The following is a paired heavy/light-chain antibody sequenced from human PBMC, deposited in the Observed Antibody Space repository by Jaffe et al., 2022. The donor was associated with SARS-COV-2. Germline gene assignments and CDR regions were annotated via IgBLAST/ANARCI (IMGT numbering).Light chain of an antibody. CDR3: QQYNNWLRT. CDR2: GAS. V-gene: IGKV3-15*01. Sequence: EIVMTQSPATLSVSPGERATLSCRASQSVSSHLAWYQQKPGQAPRLLIYGASTRATGIPARFSGSGSGTEFTLTISSLQSEDFAVYYCQQYNNWLRTFGQGTKVEIK. CDR1: QSVSSH. J-gene: IGKJ1*01.
Heavy chain of an antibody. CDR2: IYYSGST. V-gene: IGHV4-59*01. CDR1: GGSISSYY. Sequence: QVQLQESGPGLVKPSETLSLTCTVSGGSISSYYWNWIRQPPGKGLEWIDYIYYSGSTNYNSSLKSRVTISVDTSKNQFSLKLSSVTAADTAVYYCARSYYENAFDLWGQGTMVTVSS. CDR3: ARSYYENAFDL. D-gene: IGHD3-22*01. J-gene: IGHJ3*01.